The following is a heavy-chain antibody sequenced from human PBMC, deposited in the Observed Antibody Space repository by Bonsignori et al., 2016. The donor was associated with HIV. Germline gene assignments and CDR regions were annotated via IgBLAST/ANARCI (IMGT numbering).Heavy chain of an antibody. D-gene: IGHD2-2*01. V-gene: IGHV3-7*01. Sequence: EVQLVESGGGLVQPGGSLRLSCAASGFTFSSYWMGWVRQAPGKGLGWVATIKEDGSQKYYVDSVKGRFTISRDNSRNSLYLQMDRLRAEDTAVYYCARPVRRTSDDFWGQGTPVTVS. CDR1: GFTFSSYW. CDR3: ARPVRRTSDDF. J-gene: IGHJ4*02. CDR2: IKEDGSQK.